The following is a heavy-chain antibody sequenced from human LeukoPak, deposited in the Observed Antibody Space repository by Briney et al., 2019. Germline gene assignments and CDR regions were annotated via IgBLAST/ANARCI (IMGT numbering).Heavy chain of an antibody. Sequence: GGSLRLSCAASGFTVSSNYMSWVRQAPGKGLEWVSVIYSGGSTYYADSVKGRFTISRDNSKNTLYLQMNSLRAEDTAVYYCARGYYDSSGSYYFDYWGQGTLVTVSS. V-gene: IGHV3-66*01. CDR2: IYSGGST. CDR1: GFTVSSNY. J-gene: IGHJ4*02. CDR3: ARGYYDSSGSYYFDY. D-gene: IGHD3-22*01.